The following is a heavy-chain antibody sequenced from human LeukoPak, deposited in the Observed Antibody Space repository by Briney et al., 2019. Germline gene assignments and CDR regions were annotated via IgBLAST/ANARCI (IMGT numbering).Heavy chain of an antibody. V-gene: IGHV3-64*01. D-gene: IGHD6-19*01. CDR3: ARVDSGSACAS. CDR1: GFTFSSYA. J-gene: IGHJ1*01. CDR2: ISSNGGST. Sequence: GGSLRLSCAASGFTFSSYAMHWVRQAPGKGLEYVSAISSNGGSTYYANSVKGRFTISRDNSKNTLYLQMGGLRAEDMAVYYCARVDSGSACASWGQGILVTVSS.